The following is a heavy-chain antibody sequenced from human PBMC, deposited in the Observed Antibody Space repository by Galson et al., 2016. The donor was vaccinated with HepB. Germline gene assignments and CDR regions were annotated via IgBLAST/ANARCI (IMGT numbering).Heavy chain of an antibody. D-gene: IGHD2-2*01. V-gene: IGHV5-51*04. CDR3: ARHPSNCNSTTCYRMGWLDA. Sequence: QSGAEVKKPGESLKITCKGSGYTFGNYWIDWVRQIPGKGLEWMGTIFPGDSDTTYSPSFRGQVTISADKPINTAYLEWTSLKASDTAIYFCARHPSNCNSTTCYRMGWLDAWGQGSLVTVSS. CDR2: IFPGDSDT. J-gene: IGHJ5*02. CDR1: GYTFGNYW.